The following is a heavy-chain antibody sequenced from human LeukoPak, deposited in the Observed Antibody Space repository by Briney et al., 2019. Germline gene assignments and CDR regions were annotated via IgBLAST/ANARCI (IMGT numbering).Heavy chain of an antibody. V-gene: IGHV3-9*01. CDR1: GFTFDDYA. CDR2: ISWNSGSI. CDR3: AKPILPGIAAAGLMDV. D-gene: IGHD6-13*01. Sequence: GGSLRLSCAASGFTFDDYAMHWVRQAPGKGLEWVSGISWNSGSIGYADSVKGRFTISRDNSKNTLYLQMNSLRAEDTAVYYCAKPILPGIAAAGLMDVWGQGTTVTVPS. J-gene: IGHJ6*02.